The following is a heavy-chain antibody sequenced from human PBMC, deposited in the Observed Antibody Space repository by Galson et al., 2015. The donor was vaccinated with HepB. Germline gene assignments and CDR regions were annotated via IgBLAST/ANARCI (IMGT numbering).Heavy chain of an antibody. V-gene: IGHV3-30*04. D-gene: IGHD6-19*01. CDR3: ARGLVSDYYSGWSSLDY. Sequence: SLRLSCAASGFTFSNYAMHWVRQTPGKGLEWVALISYDGSKKYYADSVKGRFTISRDNSKNTLYLQVNSLTAEDTAVFYCARGLVSDYYSGWSSLDYWGQGALVTVSS. CDR1: GFTFSNYA. J-gene: IGHJ4*02. CDR2: ISYDGSKK.